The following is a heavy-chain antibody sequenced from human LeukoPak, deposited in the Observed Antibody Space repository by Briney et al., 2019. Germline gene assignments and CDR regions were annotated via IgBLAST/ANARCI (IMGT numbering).Heavy chain of an antibody. V-gene: IGHV4-61*02. Sequence: PSQTLSLTCTVSGGSISSGSYYWSWIRQPAGKGLEWIGRIYTSGSTNYNPSLKSRVTISVDTSKNQFSLKLSSVTAADTAVYYCARVKIVPDAMGGYFGYWGQGTLVTVSS. CDR1: GGSISSGSYY. D-gene: IGHD2-2*01. J-gene: IGHJ4*02. CDR2: IYTSGST. CDR3: ARVKIVPDAMGGYFGY.